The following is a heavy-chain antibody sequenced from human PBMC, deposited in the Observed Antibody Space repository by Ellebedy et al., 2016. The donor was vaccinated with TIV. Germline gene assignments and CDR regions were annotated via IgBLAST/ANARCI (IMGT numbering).Heavy chain of an antibody. J-gene: IGHJ4*02. V-gene: IGHV3-30*02. CDR3: AKDPRRRYVVRGTSYYFDF. D-gene: IGHD1-14*01. CDR2: IQYHGTDT. Sequence: PGGSLRLSCAASGFTFSNYGMHWVRQAPGKGLEWVSFIQYHGTDTYFADSVKGRFTISRDNSKNKLYLHMNSLRAVDKAVYYCAKDPRRRYVVRGTSYYFDFWGQGTLVTVSS. CDR1: GFTFSNYG.